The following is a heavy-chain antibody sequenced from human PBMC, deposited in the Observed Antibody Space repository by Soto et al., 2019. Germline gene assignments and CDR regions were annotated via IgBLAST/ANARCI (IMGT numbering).Heavy chain of an antibody. V-gene: IGHV1-46*03. J-gene: IGHJ4*02. CDR2: INPSGGST. CDR1: GYTFTSYY. Sequence: QVQLVQSGAEVKKPGASVKVSCKASGYTFTSYYMHWVRQAPGQGLEWMGIINPSGGSTSYAQKFQGRVTTTTDTSTSTVYMELSSLRSEDTAVYYCARVFSAVVRGQYYFDYWGQGTLVTVSS. CDR3: ARVFSAVVRGQYYFDY. D-gene: IGHD2-15*01.